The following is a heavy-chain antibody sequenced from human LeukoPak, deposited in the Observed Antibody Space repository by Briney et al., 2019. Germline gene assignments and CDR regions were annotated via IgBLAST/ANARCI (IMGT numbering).Heavy chain of an antibody. D-gene: IGHD2-15*01. Sequence: GGSLRLSCAASGFTFDDYAMHWVRQAPGKGLEWVSGISWNSGSIGYADSVKGRFTISRDNAKNSLFLQMNSLRAEDTALYYCAKDGCSGGSCYSRNWFDPWGQGTLATVSS. CDR2: ISWNSGSI. V-gene: IGHV3-9*01. CDR3: AKDGCSGGSCYSRNWFDP. J-gene: IGHJ5*02. CDR1: GFTFDDYA.